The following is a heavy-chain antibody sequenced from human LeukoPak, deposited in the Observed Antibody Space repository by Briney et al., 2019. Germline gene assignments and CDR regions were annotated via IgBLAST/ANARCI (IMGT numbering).Heavy chain of an antibody. D-gene: IGHD6-19*01. J-gene: IGHJ4*02. V-gene: IGHV4-59*02. Sequence: KPSETLSLTCTVSGGSVNGYYWNWIRQPPGKGLEWIGYIYYGGSAKYNPSLKSRINISADTSKNQFSLRLNSVTAADTAVYYCARAAMPVAGRPLDFWGQGTLVTVFS. CDR1: GGSVNGYY. CDR3: ARAAMPVAGRPLDF. CDR2: IYYGGSA.